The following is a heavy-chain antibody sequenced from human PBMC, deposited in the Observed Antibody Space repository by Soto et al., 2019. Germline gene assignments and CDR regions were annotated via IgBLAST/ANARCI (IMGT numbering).Heavy chain of an antibody. V-gene: IGHV1-69*13. D-gene: IGHD2-15*01. CDR1: GGTFSSYA. CDR3: ARDPRGGWADAFDI. Sequence: SVKVSCKASGGTFSSYAISWVRQAPGQGLEWMGGIIPIFGTANYAQKFQGRVTITADESTSTAYMVLSSLRSEDTAVYYCARDPRGGWADAFDIWGQGTMVTVSS. CDR2: IIPIFGTA. J-gene: IGHJ3*02.